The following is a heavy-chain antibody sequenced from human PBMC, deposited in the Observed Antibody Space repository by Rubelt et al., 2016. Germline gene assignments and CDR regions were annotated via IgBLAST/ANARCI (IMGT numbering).Heavy chain of an antibody. D-gene: IGHD6-19*01. CDR1: GGSFSGYY. CDR2: IYHSGST. CDR3: ARRNGYSSGWYSIRGAFDI. Sequence: QVQLQQWGAGLLKPSETLSLTCAVYGGSFSGYYWSWIRQPPGKGLEWIGSIYHSGSTYYNPSLKSRVTISLDTAKNQFSLKLSSVTAADTAVYYCARRNGYSSGWYSIRGAFDIWGQGTMVTVSS. J-gene: IGHJ3*02. V-gene: IGHV4-34*01.